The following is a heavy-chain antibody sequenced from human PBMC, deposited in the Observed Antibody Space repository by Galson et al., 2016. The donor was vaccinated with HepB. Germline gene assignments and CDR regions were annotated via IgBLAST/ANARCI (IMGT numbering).Heavy chain of an antibody. CDR2: MSGSGGTT. CDR3: AKAPRGWSYYFDY. CDR1: GLTFSSYG. V-gene: IGHV3-23*01. Sequence: SLRLSCAASGLTFSSYGMSWVRQAPGKGLEWVSTMSGSGGTTYYADSVKGRFTISRDNSRNTVFLQMNSLTAEDTAVYYCAKAPRGWSYYFDYRGQGILVTVSS. D-gene: IGHD6-19*01. J-gene: IGHJ4*02.